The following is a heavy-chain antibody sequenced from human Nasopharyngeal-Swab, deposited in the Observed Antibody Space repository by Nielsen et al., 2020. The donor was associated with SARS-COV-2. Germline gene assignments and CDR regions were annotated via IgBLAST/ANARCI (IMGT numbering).Heavy chain of an antibody. CDR1: GYTFTSYY. CDR2: INPSGGST. V-gene: IGHV1-46*01. CDR3: ARLAAAGTEKNYYYYYGMDV. D-gene: IGHD6-13*01. J-gene: IGHJ6*02. Sequence: ASVKVPCKASGYTFTSYYMHWVRQAPGQGLEWMGIINPSGGSTSYAQKFQGRVTMTRDTSTSTVYMELSSLRSEDTAVYYCARLAAAGTEKNYYYYYGMDVWGQGTTVTVSS.